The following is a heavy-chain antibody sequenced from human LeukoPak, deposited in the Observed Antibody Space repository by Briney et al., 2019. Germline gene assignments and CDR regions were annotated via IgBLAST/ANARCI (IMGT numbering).Heavy chain of an antibody. V-gene: IGHV4-4*07. J-gene: IGHJ5*02. Sequence: SETLSLTCTVFYGSFSGYYWSWIRQPAGKGLEWIGRIYTSGSTNYNPSLKSRVTISVDTSKNQFSLKLSSVTAADTAVYYCAREVEGFLEWFPREYNWFDPWGQGTLVTVSS. CDR3: AREVEGFLEWFPREYNWFDP. CDR1: YGSFSGYY. CDR2: IYTSGST. D-gene: IGHD3-3*01.